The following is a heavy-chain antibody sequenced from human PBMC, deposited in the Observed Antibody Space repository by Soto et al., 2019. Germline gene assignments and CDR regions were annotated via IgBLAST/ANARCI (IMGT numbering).Heavy chain of an antibody. CDR3: ARDPFAEWFGECGVDY. D-gene: IGHD3-10*01. J-gene: IGHJ4*02. V-gene: IGHV3-33*01. CDR1: GFTFSSYG. Sequence: QVQLVESGGGVVQPGRSLRLSCAASGFTFSSYGMHWVRQAPGKGLEWVAVIWYDGSNKYYADSVKGRFTISRDNSKNTLYLQMNSLRAEDTAVYYCARDPFAEWFGECGVDYWGQGNLVTVS. CDR2: IWYDGSNK.